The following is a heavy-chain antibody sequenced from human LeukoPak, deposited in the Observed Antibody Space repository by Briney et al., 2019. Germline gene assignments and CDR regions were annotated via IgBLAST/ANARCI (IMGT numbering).Heavy chain of an antibody. V-gene: IGHV1-46*01. CDR1: GYTFTGYY. Sequence: ASVNVSCKASGYTFTGYYMHWVRQAPGQGREWMGLINPTGGSTGYAQKFQGRVTMTRDMSTSTDYMELSSLRSEDTAIYYCARDNSVGDNAWWFDPWGQGPLVPVSS. CDR3: ARDNSVGDNAWWFDP. J-gene: IGHJ5*02. D-gene: IGHD1-26*01. CDR2: INPTGGST.